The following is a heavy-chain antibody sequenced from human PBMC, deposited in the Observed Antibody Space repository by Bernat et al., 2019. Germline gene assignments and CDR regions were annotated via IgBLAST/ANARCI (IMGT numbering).Heavy chain of an antibody. D-gene: IGHD3-22*01. CDR1: GFTFSSYA. Sequence: QVQLVESGGGVVQPGRSLRLSCAASGFTFSSYAMHWVRQAPGKGLEWVAVISYDGSNKYYADSVKGRFIISRDNSKNTLYLQMNRLRAEDTAVYYCARVGVVVITNEHFDYWGQGTLVTVSS. CDR2: ISYDGSNK. CDR3: ARVGVVVITNEHFDY. J-gene: IGHJ4*02. V-gene: IGHV3-30-3*01.